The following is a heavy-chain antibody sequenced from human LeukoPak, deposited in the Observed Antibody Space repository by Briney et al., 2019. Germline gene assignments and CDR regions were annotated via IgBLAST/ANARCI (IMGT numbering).Heavy chain of an antibody. Sequence: GGSLRLSCAVSGFTFSNYGMHWVRQAPGKGLEWVAFIWYDGSNKYYADSVKGVFTISRDNSKNTLYLQMNSLRADDTAVYYCAKGRDSHRYGMDVWGQGTTVTVSS. CDR3: AKGRDSHRYGMDV. V-gene: IGHV3-30*02. CDR2: IWYDGSNK. J-gene: IGHJ6*02. D-gene: IGHD5-18*01. CDR1: GFTFSNYG.